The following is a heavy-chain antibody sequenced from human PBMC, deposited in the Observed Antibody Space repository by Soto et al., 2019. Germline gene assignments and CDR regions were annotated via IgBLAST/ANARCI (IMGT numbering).Heavy chain of an antibody. CDR3: VRDLSAVREISSLFDY. CDR2: INTDNGNT. Sequence: ASVKVSCKASGYTFTNYAVHWVRQAPGQRLEWMGWINTDNGNTQYSQKFQGRVTITRDTSASTAYMELSSLRSEDTGVFYCVRDLSAVREISSLFDYWGQGTLVTVSS. CDR1: GYTFTNYA. D-gene: IGHD3-16*02. J-gene: IGHJ4*02. V-gene: IGHV1-3*04.